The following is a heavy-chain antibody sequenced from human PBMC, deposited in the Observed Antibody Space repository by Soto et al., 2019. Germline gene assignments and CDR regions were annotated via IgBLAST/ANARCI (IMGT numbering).Heavy chain of an antibody. CDR1: GYTFTGYY. D-gene: IGHD3-22*01. CDR3: ARDLGDSSGYYYTPYYYYYGMDV. Sequence: ASVKVSCKASGYTFTGYYMHWVRQAPGQGLEWMGWINPNSGGTNYAQKFQGRVTVTRDTSISTAYMELSRLRSDDTAVYYCARDLGDSSGYYYTPYYYYYGMDVWGQGTRSPSP. CDR2: INPNSGGT. J-gene: IGHJ6*02. V-gene: IGHV1-2*02.